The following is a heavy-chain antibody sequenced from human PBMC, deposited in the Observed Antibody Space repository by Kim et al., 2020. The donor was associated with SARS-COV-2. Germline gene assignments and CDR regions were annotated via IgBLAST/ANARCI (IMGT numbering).Heavy chain of an antibody. J-gene: IGHJ3*02. Sequence: GGSLRLSCAASGFTFSSYAMSWVRQAPGKGLEWVSAISGGGSSTYYADSVKGLFTISRDNSKNTLYLQMNSLRAEDTAVYYCAKDCYDIWAAPGDAFDIWGQGTMVTVSS. V-gene: IGHV3-23*01. CDR1: GFTFSSYA. D-gene: IGHD3-9*01. CDR3: AKDCYDIWAAPGDAFDI. CDR2: ISGGGSST.